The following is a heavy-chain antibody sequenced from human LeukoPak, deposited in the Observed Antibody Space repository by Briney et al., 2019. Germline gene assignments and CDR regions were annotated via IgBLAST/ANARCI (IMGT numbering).Heavy chain of an antibody. J-gene: IGHJ4*02. CDR1: GFTFSSYS. Sequence: GGSLRLSCAASGFTFSSYSMNWVRQVPGKGPEWVAHIKQDASQEYHVDSVKGRFTISRDNAKNSLYLQMNSLRAEDTAVYYCARGVVYPAWSGPHWSDYWGQGALVTVSS. CDR3: ARGVVYPAWSGPHWSDY. V-gene: IGHV3-7*01. CDR2: IKQDASQE. D-gene: IGHD3-3*01.